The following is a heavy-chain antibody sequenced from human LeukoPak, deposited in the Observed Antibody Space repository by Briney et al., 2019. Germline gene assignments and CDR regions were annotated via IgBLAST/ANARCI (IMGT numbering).Heavy chain of an antibody. CDR1: GYSISSGYY. V-gene: IGHV4-38-2*02. J-gene: IGHJ4*02. Sequence: PSETLSLTCTVSGYSISSGYYWGWIRQPPGKGLEWIGSIYHSGSTYYNPSLKSRVTISVDTSKNQFSLKLSSVTAADTAVYYCASTPKGLLPFDYWGQGTLVTVSS. CDR3: ASTPKGLLPFDY. D-gene: IGHD2-15*01. CDR2: IYHSGST.